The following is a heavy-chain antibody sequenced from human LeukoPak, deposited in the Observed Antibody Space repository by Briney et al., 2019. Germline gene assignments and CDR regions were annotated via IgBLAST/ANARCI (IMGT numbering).Heavy chain of an antibody. CDR2: IDHTRNT. CDR1: GASFSNSY. Sequence: PSETLSLTCAVYGASFSNSYWSWIRQPPGKGLEWIGEIDHTRNTKYNPSRKGRVTISVDTSKNQFSLDLTSVTATDTAVYYCATASQLGSYNWFDPWGQGTLVTVSS. D-gene: IGHD1-1*01. J-gene: IGHJ5*02. V-gene: IGHV4-34*01. CDR3: ATASQLGSYNWFDP.